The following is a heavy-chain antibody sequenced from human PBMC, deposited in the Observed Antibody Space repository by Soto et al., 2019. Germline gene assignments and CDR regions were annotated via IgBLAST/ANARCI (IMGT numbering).Heavy chain of an antibody. V-gene: IGHV4-39*07. D-gene: IGHD3-10*01. J-gene: IGHJ4*02. CDR3: ARVSLLWFGDAGRFDY. Sequence: SETLSLTCTVSGGSISSSSYYWGWIRQPPGKGLEWIGSIYYSGSTYYNPSLKSRVTFSVDTSKNQFSLKLSSVTAADTAVYYCARVSLLWFGDAGRFDYWGQGTLVTVSS. CDR2: IYYSGST. CDR1: GGSISSSSYY.